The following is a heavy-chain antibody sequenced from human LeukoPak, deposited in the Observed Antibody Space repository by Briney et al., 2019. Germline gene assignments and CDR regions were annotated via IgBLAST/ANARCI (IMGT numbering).Heavy chain of an antibody. J-gene: IGHJ4*02. CDR2: IYFSGST. V-gene: IGHV4-59*12. CDR3: ASVGIKAAVPSDY. D-gene: IGHD6-13*01. CDR1: PGSISNYY. Sequence: PSETLSLTCTVSPGSISNYYWSWIRQPAGKGLEWVGYIYFSGSTYYNPSLKGRATISLDTSKSRFSLKMTSVTAADTAVYFCASVGIKAAVPSDYWGQGTLVTVSS.